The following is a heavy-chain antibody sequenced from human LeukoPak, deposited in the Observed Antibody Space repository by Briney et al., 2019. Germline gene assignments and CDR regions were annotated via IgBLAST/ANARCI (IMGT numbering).Heavy chain of an antibody. D-gene: IGHD2-21*01. CDR1: GFTFGDYC. V-gene: IGHV3-49*03. CDR3: ITPLPYSAQ. CDR2: TRGKPYGGTT. J-gene: IGHJ4*02. Sequence: QTGGSLRLSCTASGFTFGDYCMSWFRQAPGKGLEWVGFTRGKPYGGTTEFAASVKGRFTVSRDDSKSMMYLQMNSLKTEDTAVYYCITPLPYSAQGGQGTLVTVSS.